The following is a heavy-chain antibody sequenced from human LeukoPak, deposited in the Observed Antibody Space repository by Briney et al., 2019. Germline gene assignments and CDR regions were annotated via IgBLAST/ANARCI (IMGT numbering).Heavy chain of an antibody. V-gene: IGHV4-39*01. CDR3: ARHVIVFGVSCWFDP. Sequence: PSETLSLTCTVSGGSISSSSYYWGWIRQPPGKGLEWIGSIYYSGSTYYTPSLKSRVTISVDTSKNQFSLKLSSVTAADTAVYYCARHVIVFGVSCWFDPWGQGTLVTVSS. J-gene: IGHJ5*02. D-gene: IGHD2-15*01. CDR2: IYYSGST. CDR1: GGSISSSSYY.